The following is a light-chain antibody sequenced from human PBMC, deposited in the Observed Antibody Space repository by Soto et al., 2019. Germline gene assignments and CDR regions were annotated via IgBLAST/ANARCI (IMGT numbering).Light chain of an antibody. CDR3: QQYDHLPPA. Sequence: DIQMTQSPSSLSASVGDRVTITCQASQDISNYLNWYQQKPGKAPKLLIYDASNLETGVPSRFSGSGYGADFSFTISSLQPEDTATYYCQQYDHLPPAFGGGTKVEIK. J-gene: IGKJ4*01. CDR1: QDISNY. CDR2: DAS. V-gene: IGKV1-33*01.